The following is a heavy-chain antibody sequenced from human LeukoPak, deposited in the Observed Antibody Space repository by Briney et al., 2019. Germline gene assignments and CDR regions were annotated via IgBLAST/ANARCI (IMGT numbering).Heavy chain of an antibody. D-gene: IGHD3-22*01. CDR1: GFTFSSYA. CDR2: VSGSGGST. Sequence: GGSLRLSCAASGFTFSSYAMSWVRQAPGKGLEWVSAVSGSGGSTNYADSVKGRFTISRDNSKNTLYLQMNSLRAEDTAVYYCASSYPAVTMIVGTFDYWGQGTLVTVSS. J-gene: IGHJ4*02. CDR3: ASSYPAVTMIVGTFDY. V-gene: IGHV3-23*01.